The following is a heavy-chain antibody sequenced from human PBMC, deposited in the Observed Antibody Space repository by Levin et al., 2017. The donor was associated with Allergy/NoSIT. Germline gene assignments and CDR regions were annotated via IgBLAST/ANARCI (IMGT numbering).Heavy chain of an antibody. CDR2: MNQDGSEK. D-gene: IGHD2-21*02. CDR3: VTSATARGGEDF. J-gene: IGHJ4*02. CDR1: GFTFSNFW. Sequence: GGSLRLSCAASGFTFSNFWMSWVRQAPGKGLEWVANMNQDGSEKYYVDSVRDRFTISRDNVQNSLYLQMNGLRAEDTAVYYCVTSATARGGEDFWGQGTLVTVSS. V-gene: IGHV3-7*02.